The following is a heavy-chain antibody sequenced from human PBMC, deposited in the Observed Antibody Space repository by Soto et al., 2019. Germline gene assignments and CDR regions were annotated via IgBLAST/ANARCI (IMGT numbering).Heavy chain of an antibody. CDR1: GGSISTYY. V-gene: IGHV4-59*01. CDR3: ARDQWGEDIVLMVYARLYGMDA. Sequence: PSETLSLTCTVSGGSISTYYWSWIRQPPGKGLEWIGFIHYSGSPNYNPSLKSRVAISVDTSKNQFSLMLSSVSVADTAVYYCARDQWGEDIVLMVYARLYGMDACGQGTTVTVSS. D-gene: IGHD2-8*01. J-gene: IGHJ6*02. CDR2: IHYSGSP.